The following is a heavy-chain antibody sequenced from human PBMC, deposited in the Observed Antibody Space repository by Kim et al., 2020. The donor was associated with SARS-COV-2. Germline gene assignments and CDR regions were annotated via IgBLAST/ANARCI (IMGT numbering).Heavy chain of an antibody. CDR2: IHYSGST. D-gene: IGHD1-1*01. CDR3: ARPNWMSNAFDI. CDR1: GGSTSSSSYY. J-gene: IGHJ3*02. V-gene: IGHV4-39*01. Sequence: SETLSLTCTVSGGSTSSSSYYWGWIRQPPGKGLEWIGSIHYSGSTYYNPSLKSRVTISVDTSKNQFSLKLSSVTAADTAVYYCARPNWMSNAFDIWGQGT.